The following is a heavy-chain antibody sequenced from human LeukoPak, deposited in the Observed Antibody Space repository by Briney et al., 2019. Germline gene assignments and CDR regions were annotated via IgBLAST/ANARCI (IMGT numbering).Heavy chain of an antibody. CDR3: ARTQNVVVTAIYAFDI. V-gene: IGHV1-69*05. J-gene: IGHJ3*02. CDR1: GGTFSSYA. CDR2: IIPIFGTA. D-gene: IGHD2-21*02. Sequence: SVKVSCKASGGTFSSYAISWVRQAPGQGLEWMGGIIPIFGTANYAQKFQGRVTITTDESTSTAHMELSSLRSEDTAVYYCARTQNVVVTAIYAFDIWGQGTMVTVSS.